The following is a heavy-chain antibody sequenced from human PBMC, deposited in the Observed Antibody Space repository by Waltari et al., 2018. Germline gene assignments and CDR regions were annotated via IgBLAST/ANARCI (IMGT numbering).Heavy chain of an antibody. D-gene: IGHD6-13*01. CDR3: ARVHRGSSCIDY. V-gene: IGHV4-59*01. CDR2: IDYSGST. Sequence: QVPLQESGPGLVKPSETLSLPCPVSGGSIRSYYWIWVRQPPGKGLVLIGYIDYSGSTNYNPSLKRRVTISVDTSKNQFSLKLSSVTAADTAVYYCARVHRGSSCIDYWGQGTLVTVSS. CDR1: GGSIRSYY. J-gene: IGHJ4*02.